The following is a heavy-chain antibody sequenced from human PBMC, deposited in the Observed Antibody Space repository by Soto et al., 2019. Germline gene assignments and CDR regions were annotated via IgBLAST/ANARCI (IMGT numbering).Heavy chain of an antibody. Sequence: LSLYCAASGFTFISYSMNWVRQAPGNVLEWVSSISSSSSYIYYADSVKGRFTISRDNAKNSLYLQMNSLRAEDTAVYYCARDRSRDRVPWRSIVVAGTSHYYYGMEVCGQATTLSVS. J-gene: IGHJ6*01. V-gene: IGHV3-21*01. D-gene: IGHD6-13*01. CDR3: ARDRSRDRVPWRSIVVAGTSHYYYGMEV. CDR1: GFTFISYS. CDR2: ISSSSSYI.